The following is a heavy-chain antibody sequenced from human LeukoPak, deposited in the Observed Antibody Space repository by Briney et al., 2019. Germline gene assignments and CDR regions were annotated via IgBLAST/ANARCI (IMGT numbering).Heavy chain of an antibody. J-gene: IGHJ4*02. CDR1: CGSFSGYY. CDR2: INHSGST. V-gene: IGHV4-34*01. CDR3: ARLVTLSGWYVDY. Sequence: PSETLSLTCAVYCGSFSGYYWSWIRQPPGKGLEWIGEINHSGSTNYNPSLKSRVTISVDTSKNQFSLKLSSVTAADTAVYYCARLVTLSGWYVDYWGQGTLVTVSS. D-gene: IGHD6-19*01.